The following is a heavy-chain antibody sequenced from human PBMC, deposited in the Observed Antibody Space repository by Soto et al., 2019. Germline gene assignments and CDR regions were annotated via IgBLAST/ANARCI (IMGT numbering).Heavy chain of an antibody. CDR3: AKVRRLFNSGSYSTPDY. Sequence: QVQLVESGGGVVQPGRSLRLSCAASGFTFSSYGMHWVRQAPGKGLEWVAVISYDGSNKYYADSVKGRFTISRDNSKNTLYLQMNSLRAEDTAVYYCAKVRRLFNSGSYSTPDYWGQGTLVTVSS. J-gene: IGHJ4*02. CDR1: GFTFSSYG. CDR2: ISYDGSNK. D-gene: IGHD1-26*01. V-gene: IGHV3-30*18.